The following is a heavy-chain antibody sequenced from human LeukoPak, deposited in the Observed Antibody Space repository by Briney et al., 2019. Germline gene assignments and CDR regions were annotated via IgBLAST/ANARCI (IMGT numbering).Heavy chain of an antibody. Sequence: QVQLVESGGGVVQPGRPLRLSCAASGFSFRDYGMHWVRQAPGKGLEWVAVISYDGGNKYYADSVKGRFTISSDNSKNTLYLQMNSLRDEDTAVYHCAKEAYSSTWGHSDYWGQGTLVTVSS. V-gene: IGHV3-30*18. CDR3: AKEAYSSTWGHSDY. D-gene: IGHD6-13*01. J-gene: IGHJ4*02. CDR1: GFSFRDYG. CDR2: ISYDGGNK.